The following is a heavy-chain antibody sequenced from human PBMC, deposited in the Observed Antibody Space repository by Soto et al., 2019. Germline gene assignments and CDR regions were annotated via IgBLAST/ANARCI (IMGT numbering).Heavy chain of an antibody. Sequence: QVQLVESGGGVVQPGRSLRLSCAASGFTFSSYDMHWVRQAPGKGLEWVSNIWYDGNKKYYADSVKGRFTISRDNSKKTLYLHMNSLRAEEAALYYCATDGINWGFDSWGQGTLVTVSS. V-gene: IGHV3-33*01. D-gene: IGHD3-16*01. CDR2: IWYDGNKK. CDR1: GFTFSSYD. CDR3: ATDGINWGFDS. J-gene: IGHJ4*02.